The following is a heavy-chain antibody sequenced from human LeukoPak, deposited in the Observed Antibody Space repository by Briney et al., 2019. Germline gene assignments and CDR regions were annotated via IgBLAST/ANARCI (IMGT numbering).Heavy chain of an antibody. CDR3: ARDHPSSSGWYGRVEAFDL. Sequence: GGSLRLSCAASGFTFSSYSMNWVRQAPGKGLEWVSSISSSSSYIYYADSVKGRFTISRDNAKNSLYLQMNSLRAEDTAVYYCARDHPSSSGWYGRVEAFDLWGQGTTVTVSS. CDR1: GFTFSSYS. V-gene: IGHV3-21*04. D-gene: IGHD6-19*01. J-gene: IGHJ3*01. CDR2: ISSSSSYI.